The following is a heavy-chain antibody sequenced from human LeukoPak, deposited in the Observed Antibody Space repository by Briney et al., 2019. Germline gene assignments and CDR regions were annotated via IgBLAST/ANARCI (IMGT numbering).Heavy chain of an antibody. CDR2: ISYDGSNK. CDR1: GFIFSRYA. D-gene: IGHD3-3*01. V-gene: IGHV3-30*04. J-gene: IGHJ4*02. Sequence: GRSLRLSCAASGFIFSRYAMHWVRQAPGMGLEWVALISYDGSNKYYADSVKGRFTTSRDDSKNTLYLQMNSLRAEDTAVYYCAREGNPVTIFGVEDYWGQGTLVTVAS. CDR3: AREGNPVTIFGVEDY.